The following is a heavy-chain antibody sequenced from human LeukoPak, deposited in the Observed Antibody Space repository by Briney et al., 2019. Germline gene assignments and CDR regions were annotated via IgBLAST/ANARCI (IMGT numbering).Heavy chain of an antibody. J-gene: IGHJ6*03. CDR1: GYTFTRYY. Sequence: GASVKVSCKASGYTFTRYYMHWVRQAAGQGLEWMGWINPNSGGTNYAQKLQGRVTMTTDTSTSTAYMELRSLRSEEPGVYYCARAGRWLVEVRDYYYYMDVWGKGTTVTISS. V-gene: IGHV1-2*02. CDR2: INPNSGGT. CDR3: ARAGRWLVEVRDYYYYMDV. D-gene: IGHD6-19*01.